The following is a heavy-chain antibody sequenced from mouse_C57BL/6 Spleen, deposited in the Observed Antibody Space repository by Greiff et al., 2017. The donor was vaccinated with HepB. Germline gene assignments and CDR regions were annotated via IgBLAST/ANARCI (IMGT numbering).Heavy chain of an antibody. V-gene: IGHV1-63*01. CDR2: IYPGGGYT. Sequence: QVQMKQSGAELVRPGTSVKMSCKASGYTFTNYWIGWAKQRPGHGLEWIGDIYPGGGYTNYNEKFKGKATLTADKSSSTAYMQFSSLTSEDSAIYYCARGMSRAMDYWGQGTSVTVSS. D-gene: IGHD3-1*01. CDR3: ARGMSRAMDY. CDR1: GYTFTNYW. J-gene: IGHJ4*01.